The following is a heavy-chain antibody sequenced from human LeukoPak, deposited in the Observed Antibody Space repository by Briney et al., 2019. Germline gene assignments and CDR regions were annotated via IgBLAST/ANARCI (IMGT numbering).Heavy chain of an antibody. Sequence: PGGSLRLSCAASGFTVSRNYMSWVRQAPGKGLEWVSAISGSGGNTYYADSVKGRFTISRDNSKNTLYLQMNSLRAEDTAVYYCARNFLTGNDYWGQGTLVTVSS. CDR2: ISGSGGNT. V-gene: IGHV3-23*01. D-gene: IGHD3-9*01. J-gene: IGHJ4*02. CDR3: ARNFLTGNDY. CDR1: GFTVSRNY.